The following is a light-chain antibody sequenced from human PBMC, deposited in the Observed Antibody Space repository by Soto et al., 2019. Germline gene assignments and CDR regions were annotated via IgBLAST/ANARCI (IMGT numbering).Light chain of an antibody. V-gene: IGLV1-36*01. CDR2: YDD. J-gene: IGLJ2*01. CDR1: SSNIGNNA. CDR3: AAWDDSLNGVV. Sequence: QSVLTQPPSVSEAPRQRVTISCSGSSSNIGNNAVNWYQQLPGTSHKLLFYYDDLLPSGVSDRFSGSKSGTSASLAISGLQSEDEADYYCAAWDDSLNGVVFGGGTQLTVL.